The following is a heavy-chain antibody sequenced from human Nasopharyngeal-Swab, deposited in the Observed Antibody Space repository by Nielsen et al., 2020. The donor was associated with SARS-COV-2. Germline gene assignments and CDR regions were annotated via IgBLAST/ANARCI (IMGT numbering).Heavy chain of an antibody. D-gene: IGHD1-20*01. CDR1: GFTFSSYG. CDR3: ARDNHGDNWNDGWFDP. V-gene: IGHV3-33*01. J-gene: IGHJ5*02. Sequence: SLKISCAASGFTFSSYGMHWVRQAPGKGLEWVAVIWYDGSNKYYADSVKGRFTISRDNSKNTLYLQMNSLRAEDTAVYYCARDNHGDNWNDGWFDPWGQGTLVTVSS. CDR2: IWYDGSNK.